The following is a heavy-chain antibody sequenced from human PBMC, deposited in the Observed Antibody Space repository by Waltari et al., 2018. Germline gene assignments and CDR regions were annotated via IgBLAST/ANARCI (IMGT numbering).Heavy chain of an antibody. CDR1: GFTFSSYA. Sequence: EVQLLESGGGLVQPGGSLRLSCAASGFTFSSYAMSWVRQAPGKGREWVSAISGSGGSTYYADSVKGRFTISRDNSKNTLYLQMNSLRAEDTAVYYCARLSGSYLRPDYYYYYMDVWGKGTTVTVSS. D-gene: IGHD1-26*01. V-gene: IGHV3-23*01. J-gene: IGHJ6*03. CDR2: ISGSGGST. CDR3: ARLSGSYLRPDYYYYYMDV.